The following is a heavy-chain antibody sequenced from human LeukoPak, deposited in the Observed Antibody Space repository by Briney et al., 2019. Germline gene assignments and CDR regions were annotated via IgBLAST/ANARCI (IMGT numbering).Heavy chain of an antibody. Sequence: VGSLRLSCAASGFTFSDHYMDWVRQAPGKGLEWVGRIRNKVNSHTTEYSASVKGRFTISRDDSTNSVYLQMNSLKTEDTAVYYCVAMLRGVGYWGQGTLVTVSS. J-gene: IGHJ4*02. CDR2: IRNKVNSHTT. CDR1: GFTFSDHY. V-gene: IGHV3-72*01. D-gene: IGHD3-10*01. CDR3: VAMLRGVGY.